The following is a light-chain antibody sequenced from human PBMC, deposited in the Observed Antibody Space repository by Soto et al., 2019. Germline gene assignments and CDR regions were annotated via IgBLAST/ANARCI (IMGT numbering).Light chain of an antibody. CDR3: CSYAGSYTVV. V-gene: IGLV2-11*01. CDR2: DIS. Sequence: SVLTQPRSVSGSPGQSVTVSCTGTSRDVGSYDFVSWYQHHPGTAPKLIMFDISKRPSGVPDRFSGSKSGNTASLTISGLQAEDEAAYYCCSYAGSYTVVFGGGTKVTVL. J-gene: IGLJ2*01. CDR1: SRDVGSYDF.